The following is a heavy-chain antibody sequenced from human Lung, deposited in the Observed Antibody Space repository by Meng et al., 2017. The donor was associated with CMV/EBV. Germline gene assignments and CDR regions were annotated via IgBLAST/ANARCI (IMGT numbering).Heavy chain of an antibody. CDR3: VREILAPINYYSDS. CDR1: GVSIRSADYY. Sequence: SGVSIRSADYYWSWIRQHPGKGLEWVGYIFYNGSTSYNPSLKSRLSISMDTSKNQFSLKLRSLTAADTAIYYRVREILAPINYYSDSWGQGTLVTVSS. V-gene: IGHV4-30-4*01. D-gene: IGHD3-10*01. J-gene: IGHJ4*02. CDR2: IFYNGST.